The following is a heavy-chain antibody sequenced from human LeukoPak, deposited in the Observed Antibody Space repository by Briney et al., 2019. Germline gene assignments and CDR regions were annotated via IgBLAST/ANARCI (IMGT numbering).Heavy chain of an antibody. CDR1: GGSISSYY. J-gene: IGHJ6*03. D-gene: IGHD6-19*01. CDR3: SRDKRVAVAGTYISYYYMDV. V-gene: IGHV4-4*07. CDR2: IYISGSGST. Sequence: PSETLSLTCTVSGGSISSYYWSWIRQPAGKGLEWIGRIYISGSGSTNYNPSLKSRVTMSVDTSKNQFSLKLSSVTAADTAVYYCSRDKRVAVAGTYISYYYMDVWGTGTTVTTSS.